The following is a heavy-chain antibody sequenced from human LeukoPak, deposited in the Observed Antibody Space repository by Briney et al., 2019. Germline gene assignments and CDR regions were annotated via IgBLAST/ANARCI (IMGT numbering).Heavy chain of an antibody. CDR1: GFAFSSYA. V-gene: IGHV3-48*02. J-gene: IGHJ4*02. D-gene: IGHD2-15*01. CDR3: AQKGGTDH. CDR2: ISSSSSAM. Sequence: GGSPRLSCAASGFAFSSYAMNWVRQAPGKGLEWISYISSSSSAMYYADSVKGRFTISRDNAKNSLYLQMSSLRDEDTAVYYCAQKGGTDHWGQGTLVTVSS.